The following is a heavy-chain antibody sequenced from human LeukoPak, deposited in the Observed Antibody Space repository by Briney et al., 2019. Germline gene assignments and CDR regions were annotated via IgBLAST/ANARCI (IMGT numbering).Heavy chain of an antibody. J-gene: IGHJ4*02. Sequence: SGGSLRLSCAASGFTISYNYMSWVRQAPGKGLEWVSSISSSSSYIYYADSVKGRFTISRDNAKNSLYLQMNSLRAEDTAVYYCASPRGGYFDYWGQGTLVTVSS. CDR2: ISSSSSYI. CDR3: ASPRGGYFDY. V-gene: IGHV3-21*01. CDR1: GFTISYNY. D-gene: IGHD3-10*01.